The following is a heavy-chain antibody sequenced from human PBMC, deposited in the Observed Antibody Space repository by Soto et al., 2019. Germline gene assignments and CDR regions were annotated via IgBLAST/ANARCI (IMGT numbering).Heavy chain of an antibody. V-gene: IGHV1-3*01. CDR1: GYTVTSYA. J-gene: IGHJ4*02. CDR2: INAGNGNT. Sequence: QVQLVQSGAEVEKPGSSVKVSCKASGYTVTSYAMHWVRQAPGQRLEWMGWINAGNGNTKYSQNFQGRVTITRDTSASTAYMELSSLRSEDTAVYYCARSIRLAGDYWCQGTLVTVSS. CDR3: ARSIRLAGDY.